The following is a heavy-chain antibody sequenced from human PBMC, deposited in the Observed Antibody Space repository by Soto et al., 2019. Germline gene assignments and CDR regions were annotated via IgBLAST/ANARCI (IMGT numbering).Heavy chain of an antibody. Sequence: SETLSLTCAVDGGSLSGYYWSWIRQSPGKGLEWIGEINHRGSSDYNPSLKSRVTISIDASKNHVSLELTSVTAADTAVYYCARSDNRNSLYGVDVWGQGTAVT. CDR2: INHRGSS. V-gene: IGHV4-34*01. J-gene: IGHJ6*02. D-gene: IGHD1-7*01. CDR3: ARSDNRNSLYGVDV. CDR1: GGSLSGYY.